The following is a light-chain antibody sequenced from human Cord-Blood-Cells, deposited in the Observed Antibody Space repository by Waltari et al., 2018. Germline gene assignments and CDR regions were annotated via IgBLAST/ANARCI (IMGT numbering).Light chain of an antibody. CDR2: QDS. Sequence: SYELTQPPSVSVSPGQTASITCSGDKLGDKYACWYQQKPGQSPVLVIYQDSKRPSGIPGRFSGSNSGNTATLTISGTQAMDEADYYCQAWDSSMGVFGGGTKLTVL. V-gene: IGLV3-1*01. J-gene: IGLJ3*02. CDR1: KLGDKY. CDR3: QAWDSSMGV.